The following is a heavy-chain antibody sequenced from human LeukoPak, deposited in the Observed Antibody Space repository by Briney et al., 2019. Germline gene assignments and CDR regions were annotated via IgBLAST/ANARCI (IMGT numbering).Heavy chain of an antibody. D-gene: IGHD7-27*01. Sequence: SETLSLTCTVSGGSFNSGGYFWTWVRQPPGKGLEWIGYISYSGSTYYNPSLKSRVTISVDTSKNQFSLKLSSVTAADTAVYYCARINWEPWYFDLWSRGTLVTVSS. V-gene: IGHV4-31*03. CDR1: GGSFNSGGYF. CDR2: ISYSGST. CDR3: ARINWEPWYFDL. J-gene: IGHJ2*01.